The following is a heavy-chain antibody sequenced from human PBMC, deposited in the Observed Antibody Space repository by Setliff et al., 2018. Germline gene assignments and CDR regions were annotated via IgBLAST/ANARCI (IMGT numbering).Heavy chain of an antibody. J-gene: IGHJ3*02. CDR2: IYYSGST. D-gene: IGHD3-16*01. CDR3: SSRSYFGASFFSGSFDI. V-gene: IGHV4-39*01. CDR1: GGSISSSSYY. Sequence: PSETLSLTCPVAGGSISSSSYYWGWIRQPPGKGLAWIGSIYYSGSTYCNPSLKSRVTISVETSKTQLSLKLSSVTAAPTAVSYFSSRSYFGASFFSGSFDIWGQGTMVTVSS.